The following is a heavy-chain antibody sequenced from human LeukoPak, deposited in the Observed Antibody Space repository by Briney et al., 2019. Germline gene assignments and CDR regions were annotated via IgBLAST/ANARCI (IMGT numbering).Heavy chain of an antibody. CDR1: GFTFSSYA. CDR2: LTDSGGTT. Sequence: GGSLRLSCIASGFTFSSYAMGWVRQAPGKRPEWVSSLTDSGGTTYYVDSVKGRFTISRDNSKNTLYLQMNSLRAEDTAVYYCAKKSLPIDYWGQGTLVTVSS. CDR3: AKKSLPIDY. V-gene: IGHV3-23*01. J-gene: IGHJ4*02.